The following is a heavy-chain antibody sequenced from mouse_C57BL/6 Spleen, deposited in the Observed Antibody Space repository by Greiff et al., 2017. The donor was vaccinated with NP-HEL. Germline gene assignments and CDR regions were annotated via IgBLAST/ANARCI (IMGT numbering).Heavy chain of an antibody. CDR1: GYTFTDYY. CDR3: ARLLNYAMDY. Sequence: VQLHQSGAELVRPGASVKLSCKASGYTFTDYYINWVKQRPGQGLEWIARIYPGSGNTYYNEKFKGKATLTAEKSSSTAYMQLSSLTSEDSAVYFCARLLNYAMDYWGQGTSVTVSS. V-gene: IGHV1-76*01. J-gene: IGHJ4*01. CDR2: IYPGSGNT.